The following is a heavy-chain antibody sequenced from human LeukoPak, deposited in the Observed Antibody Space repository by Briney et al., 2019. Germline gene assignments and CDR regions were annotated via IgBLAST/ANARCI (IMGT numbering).Heavy chain of an antibody. CDR2: IWYDGSNK. V-gene: IGHV3-33*01. CDR1: GFTFSSYG. CDR3: ARDLYYYDSSGYI. D-gene: IGHD3-22*01. J-gene: IGHJ3*02. Sequence: GGSLRLSCAASGFTFSSYGMHWVRQAPGKGLEGVAVIWYDGSNKYYADSVKGRFTISRDNSKNTLYLQMNSLRAEDTAVYYCARDLYYYDSSGYIWGQGTMVTVSS.